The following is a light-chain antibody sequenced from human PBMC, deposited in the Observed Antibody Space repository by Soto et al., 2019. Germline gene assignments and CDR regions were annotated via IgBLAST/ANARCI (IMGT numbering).Light chain of an antibody. CDR1: SSNVGSNT. J-gene: IGLJ2*01. CDR3: AAWDDSVNGKDVV. Sequence: QSVLTQPPSASGTPGQRVTISCSGSSSNVGSNTVNWYQQLPGTAPKLLIYSNNRRPAGVADRSYGYKAGTSASMAIIGLQAGEEDAYYCAAWDDSVNGKDVVFGGGTKLTVL. V-gene: IGLV1-44*01. CDR2: SNN.